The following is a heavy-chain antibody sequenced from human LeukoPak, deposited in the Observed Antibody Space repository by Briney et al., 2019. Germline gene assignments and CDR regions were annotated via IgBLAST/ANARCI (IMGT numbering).Heavy chain of an antibody. CDR1: GYTFTGYY. V-gene: IGHV1-2*02. CDR3: ARVRHDESANWFDP. Sequence: ASVKVSSKASGYTFTGYYMHWVRQAAGQGLEWMGWINPNSGGTNYAQKFQGRVTMTRDTSISTAYMELSRLRSDDTAVYYCARVRHDESANWFDPWGQGTLVTVSS. CDR2: INPNSGGT. J-gene: IGHJ5*02. D-gene: IGHD3-22*01.